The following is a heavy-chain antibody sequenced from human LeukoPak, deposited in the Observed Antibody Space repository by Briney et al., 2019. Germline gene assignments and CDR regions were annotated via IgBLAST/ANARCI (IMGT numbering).Heavy chain of an antibody. D-gene: IGHD3-22*01. CDR2: IYSGGST. CDR3: ARESLYHDSSGPGV. Sequence: GGSLRLSCAASGFAVSSNYMSWVRQAPGKGLEWVSVIYSGGSTYYADSVKGRFTISRDSSKNTLYLQMNSLRAEDTAVYYCARESLYHDSSGPGVWGQGTTVTVSS. CDR1: GFAVSSNY. V-gene: IGHV3-66*02. J-gene: IGHJ6*02.